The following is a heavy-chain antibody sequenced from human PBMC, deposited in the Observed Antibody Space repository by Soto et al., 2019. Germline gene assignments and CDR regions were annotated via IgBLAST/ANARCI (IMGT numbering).Heavy chain of an antibody. J-gene: IGHJ5*02. CDR1: GGSISSGGYS. V-gene: IGHV4-30-2*01. Sequence: PSETLSLTCAVSGGSISSGGYSWSWIRQPPGKGLEWIGYIYHSGSTYYNSSLKSRVTISVDRSKNQFSLKLSPVTAADTAVYYCARIPSPWGQGTLVTVSS. D-gene: IGHD2-21*01. CDR3: ARIPSP. CDR2: IYHSGST.